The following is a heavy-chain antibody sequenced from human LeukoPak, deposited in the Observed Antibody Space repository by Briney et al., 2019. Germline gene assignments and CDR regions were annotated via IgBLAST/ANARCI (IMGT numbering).Heavy chain of an antibody. CDR1: GFTFNIYG. J-gene: IGHJ3*02. CDR2: IRYNGTNE. CDR3: ARDPNSNYYDPDAFDI. Sequence: GGSLRLSCAASGFTFNIYGMHWVRQAPGKGLEWVAFIRYNGTNEQYTDSVKGRFTISRDNSKNTLYLQMNSLRAEDTAVYYCARDPNSNYYDPDAFDIWGQGTMVTVSS. D-gene: IGHD3-22*01. V-gene: IGHV3-30*02.